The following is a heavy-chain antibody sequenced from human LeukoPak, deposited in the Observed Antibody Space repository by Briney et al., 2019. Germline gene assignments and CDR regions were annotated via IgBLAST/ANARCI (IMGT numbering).Heavy chain of an antibody. V-gene: IGHV3-30*02. Sequence: PGGSLRLSCAASGFTFSSFGMHWVRQAPGKGLQWVAFIMFDGTKKFHADSVEGRFTISRDNSKNTLYLQMNSLRPEDTAVYYCASIITMVRGVPAGAFDIWGQGTMVTVSS. D-gene: IGHD3-10*01. CDR1: GFTFSSFG. CDR3: ASIITMVRGVPAGAFDI. J-gene: IGHJ3*02. CDR2: IMFDGTKK.